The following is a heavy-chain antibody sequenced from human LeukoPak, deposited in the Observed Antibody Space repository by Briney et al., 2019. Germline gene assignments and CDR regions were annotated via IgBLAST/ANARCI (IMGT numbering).Heavy chain of an antibody. CDR3: ASGRDYCSAGACYLHY. J-gene: IGHJ4*02. CDR2: IYYSGST. D-gene: IGHD2-15*01. V-gene: IGHV4-39*07. Sequence: SETLSLTCTVSGGSISSTLYYWGWIRQPPGKGLEWIGTIYYSGSTYNNPSLKSRVTISVDTSENQFSLKLSFVTAADTAEYYCASGRDYCSAGACYLHYWGQGTLVTVSS. CDR1: GGSISSTLYY.